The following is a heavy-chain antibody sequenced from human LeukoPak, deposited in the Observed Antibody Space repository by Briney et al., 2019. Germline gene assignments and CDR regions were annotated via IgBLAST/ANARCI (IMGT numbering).Heavy chain of an antibody. Sequence: GGSLRLSCAVSGFPLSSYAMSWVRQAPGKGLEWVSATSSSDAGTYYADSVRGRFTISRDNSKNTLYLQMNSLRAEDAAVYYCAKGRWGLTINNFDLWGQGTMVTVSS. CDR1: GFPLSSYA. J-gene: IGHJ3*01. CDR3: AKGRWGLTINNFDL. D-gene: IGHD2-21*02. V-gene: IGHV3-23*01. CDR2: TSSSDAGT.